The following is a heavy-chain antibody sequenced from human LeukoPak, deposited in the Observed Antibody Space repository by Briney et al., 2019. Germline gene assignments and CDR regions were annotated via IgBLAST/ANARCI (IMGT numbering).Heavy chain of an antibody. CDR2: IGSSSSYI. CDR1: GFTFSSYS. V-gene: IGHV3-21*01. D-gene: IGHD6-13*01. J-gene: IGHJ4*02. Sequence: VGSLRLSCAASGFTFSSYSMNWVRQAPGKGLEWVSSIGSSSSYIYYADSVKGRFTISRDNAKNSLYLQMNSLRAEDTAVYYCARGSSPTGDYFDYWGQGTLVTVSS. CDR3: ARGSSPTGDYFDY.